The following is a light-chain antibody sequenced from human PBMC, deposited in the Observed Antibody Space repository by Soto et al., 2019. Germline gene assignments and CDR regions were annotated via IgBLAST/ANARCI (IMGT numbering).Light chain of an antibody. V-gene: IGLV1-44*01. Sequence: QSVLTQPPSASGTPGQRVTISCSGSSSNIGSKTVNWYQQLPGTAPKLLIYSNYQRPSGVPDRFSASTSGTSASLAISGLQSEEEADYYCSAWDASLNGYVFGTGTKLTVL. CDR3: SAWDASLNGYV. CDR1: SSNIGSKT. CDR2: SNY. J-gene: IGLJ1*01.